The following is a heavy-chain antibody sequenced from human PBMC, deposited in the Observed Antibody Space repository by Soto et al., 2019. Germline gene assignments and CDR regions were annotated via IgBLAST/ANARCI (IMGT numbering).Heavy chain of an antibody. CDR1: GGTFSSYA. CDR2: IIPIFGTA. CDR3: ARVQSEGSPRFDP. D-gene: IGHD3-10*01. Sequence: GASVKVSCKASGGTFSSYAISWVRQAPGQGLEWMGGIIPIFGTANYAQKFQGRVTITADESTSTAYMELSSLRSEDTAVYYCARVQSEGSPRFDPWGQGTLVTVSS. J-gene: IGHJ5*02. V-gene: IGHV1-69*13.